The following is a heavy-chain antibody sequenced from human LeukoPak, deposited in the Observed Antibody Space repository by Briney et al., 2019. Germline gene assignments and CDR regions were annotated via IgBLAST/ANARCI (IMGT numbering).Heavy chain of an antibody. CDR3: AKDISSRGWYPQIYYYSGRDV. J-gene: IGHJ6*02. D-gene: IGHD6-19*01. CDR1: GFTFSSYA. Sequence: PGGSLRLSCAASGFTFSSYAMSWVRQAPGKGLEWVSAISGSGGSTYYADSVKGRFTISRDNSKNTLYLQMNSLRAEDTAVYYCAKDISSRGWYPQIYYYSGRDVGGQGTTVTVSS. CDR2: ISGSGGST. V-gene: IGHV3-23*01.